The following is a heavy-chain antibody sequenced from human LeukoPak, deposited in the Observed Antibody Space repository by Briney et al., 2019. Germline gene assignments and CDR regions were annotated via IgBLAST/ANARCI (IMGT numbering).Heavy chain of an antibody. J-gene: IGHJ4*02. V-gene: IGHV4-30-2*01. Sequence: SETLSLTCAVSGGSISSGGYSWSWIRQPPGEGLEWIGYIYHSGSTYYNPSLKSRITISVDRSKNQFSLKLSSVTAAGTAVCYCACGSDYWGQGTLVTVSS. CDR3: ACGSDY. CDR2: IYHSGST. CDR1: GGSISSGGYS. D-gene: IGHD1-26*01.